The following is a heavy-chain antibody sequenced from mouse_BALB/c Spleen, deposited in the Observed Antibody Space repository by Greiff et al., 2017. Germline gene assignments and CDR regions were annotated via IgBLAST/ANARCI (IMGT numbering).Heavy chain of an antibody. Sequence: EVKLVESGGGLVQPGGSMKLSCVASGFTFSNYWMNWVRQSPEKGLEWVAEIRLKSNNYATHYAESVKGRFTISRDDSKSSVYLQMNNLRAEDTGIYYCTRGSYGKGYAMDYWGQGTSVTVSS. CDR2: IRLKSNNYAT. CDR3: TRGSYGKGYAMDY. V-gene: IGHV6-6*02. D-gene: IGHD2-1*01. J-gene: IGHJ4*01. CDR1: GFTFSNYW.